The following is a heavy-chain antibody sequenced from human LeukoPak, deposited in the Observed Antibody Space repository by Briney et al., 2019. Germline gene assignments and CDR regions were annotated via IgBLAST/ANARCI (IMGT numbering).Heavy chain of an antibody. Sequence: SETLSLTCAVYGGSFSGYYWSWIRQPPGKGLEWIGEINHSGSTNYNPSLKSRVTISVDTSKNQFSLKLSSVTAADTAVYYCARGRDGYNYVYYYYYMDVWGKGNTVTVSS. CDR1: GGSFSGYY. CDR3: ARGRDGYNYVYYYYYMDV. V-gene: IGHV4-34*01. CDR2: INHSGST. J-gene: IGHJ6*03. D-gene: IGHD5-24*01.